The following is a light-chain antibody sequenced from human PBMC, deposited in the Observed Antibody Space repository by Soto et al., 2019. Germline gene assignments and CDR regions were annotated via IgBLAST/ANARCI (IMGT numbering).Light chain of an antibody. CDR3: QQYYNLPIT. CDR1: QDISNH. V-gene: IGKV1-33*01. J-gene: IGKJ5*01. Sequence: DIQMTPSPSSLSESVGKRVIFTCMASQDISNHLNWYQQKPGKAPKLLIYDASNLETGVPSRFSGSGSGTDFTVTISSLQPEDFATYSCQQYYNLPITFCQGTRLEI. CDR2: DAS.